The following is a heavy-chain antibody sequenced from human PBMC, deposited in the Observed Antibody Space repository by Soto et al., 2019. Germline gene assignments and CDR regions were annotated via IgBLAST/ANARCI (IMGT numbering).Heavy chain of an antibody. CDR3: AKLGTYYDILTGYYPDY. V-gene: IGHV3-23*01. CDR2: ISGSGGST. J-gene: IGHJ4*02. CDR1: GFTFSSYA. D-gene: IGHD3-9*01. Sequence: GGSLRLSCAASGFTFSSYAMSWVRQAPGKGLEWVSAISGSGGSTYYADSVKGRFTISRDNSKNTLYLQMNSLRAEDTAVYYCAKLGTYYDILTGYYPDYWGQGTLVTGSS.